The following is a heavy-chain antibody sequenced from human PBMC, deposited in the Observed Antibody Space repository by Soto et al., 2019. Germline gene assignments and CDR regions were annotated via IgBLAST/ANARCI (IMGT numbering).Heavy chain of an antibody. CDR1: GYSFTSYW. D-gene: IGHD5-12*01. J-gene: IGHJ5*02. V-gene: IGHV5-51*01. CDR2: INPGDSDT. Sequence: GESLKISCKGSGYSFTSYWIGWGRQMPGKGLEWMGSINPGDSDTRYSPSFQGQFTILVDKSISTAYLHWSSLKASDSAIYYCVIVNVVATNNNWIAIWGQGTLVTVSS. CDR3: VIVNVVATNNNWIAI.